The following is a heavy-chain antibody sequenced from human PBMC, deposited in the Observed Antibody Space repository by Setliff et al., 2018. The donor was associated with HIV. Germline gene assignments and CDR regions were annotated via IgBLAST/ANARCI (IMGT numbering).Heavy chain of an antibody. CDR2: INPSGGST. CDR1: GYTFTSYG. Sequence: SVKVSCKASGYTFTSYGISWVRQAPGQGLEWMGVINPSGGSTSYAQKFQGRVTITADKSTSTAYMELSSLRSDDTAVYYCARALGGSPDAFDIWGQGTMVTVSS. D-gene: IGHD1-26*01. J-gene: IGHJ3*02. CDR3: ARALGGSPDAFDI. V-gene: IGHV1-69*10.